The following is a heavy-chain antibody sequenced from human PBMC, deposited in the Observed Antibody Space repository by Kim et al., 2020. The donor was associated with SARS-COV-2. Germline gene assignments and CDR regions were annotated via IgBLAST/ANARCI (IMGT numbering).Heavy chain of an antibody. D-gene: IGHD1-26*01. Sequence: KNYHKFQGRVTITRDTSAGAAYMELSSLRSEDTAVYYCARAVGATFFDYRGQGTLVTVSS. J-gene: IGHJ4*02. V-gene: IGHV1-3*01. CDR3: ARAVGATFFDY.